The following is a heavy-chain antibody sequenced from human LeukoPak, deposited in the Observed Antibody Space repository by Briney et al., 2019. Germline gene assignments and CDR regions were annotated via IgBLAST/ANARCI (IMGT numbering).Heavy chain of an antibody. Sequence: ASVKVSCKASGGTFSSYAISWVRQAPGQGLEWMGGIIPIFGTANYAQKFQGRVTITADESTSTAYMEPSSLRSEDTAVYYCASSFWSGYYQVDYWGQGTLVTVSS. CDR2: IIPIFGTA. D-gene: IGHD3-3*01. J-gene: IGHJ4*02. CDR3: ASSFWSGYYQVDY. V-gene: IGHV1-69*13. CDR1: GGTFSSYA.